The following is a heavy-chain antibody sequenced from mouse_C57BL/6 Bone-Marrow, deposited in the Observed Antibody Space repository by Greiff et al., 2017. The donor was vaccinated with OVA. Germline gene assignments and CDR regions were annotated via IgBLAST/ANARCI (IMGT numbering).Heavy chain of an antibody. CDR1: GFTFSDYG. V-gene: IGHV5-17*01. J-gene: IGHJ4*01. Sequence: EVKLMESGGGLVKPGGSLKLSCAASGFTFSDYGMHRVRQAPEKGLEWVAYISSGSSTIYYADTVKGRFTISRDNAKNTLFLQMTSLRSEDTAMYYCARWGYYYAMDYWGQGTSVTVSS. CDR2: ISSGSSTI. CDR3: ARWGYYYAMDY.